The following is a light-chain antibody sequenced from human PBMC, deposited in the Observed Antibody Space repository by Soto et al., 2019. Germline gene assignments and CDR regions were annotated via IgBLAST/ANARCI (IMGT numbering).Light chain of an antibody. CDR3: CSSSGVTTWI. J-gene: IGLJ3*02. V-gene: IGLV2-23*02. Sequence: QSALSQPASVSGSPGQSVTISCSGTGNDVGNYNLVSWYQQHPGKVPKLLIYEVSRRTSGVSDRFSASKSGNTASLTISGLQADDEADYYCCSSSGVTTWIFGGGTKVTVL. CDR2: EVS. CDR1: GNDVGNYNL.